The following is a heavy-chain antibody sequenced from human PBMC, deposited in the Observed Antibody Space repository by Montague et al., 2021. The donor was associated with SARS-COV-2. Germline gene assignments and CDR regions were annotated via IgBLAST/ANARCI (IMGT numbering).Heavy chain of an antibody. Sequence: SETLSLTCTVSGDSINSDTAFWGWVRQSPGKGLEWIGSMVYSGRNFYNVALRSRLTISVDTSKNQFSLELRAVTAADTGLYYCARHGHTDFGNPNWFDPWGQGTLVTVSS. V-gene: IGHV4-39*01. CDR2: MVYSGRN. CDR3: ARHGHTDFGNPNWFDP. D-gene: IGHD5-18*01. J-gene: IGHJ5*02. CDR1: GDSINSDTAF.